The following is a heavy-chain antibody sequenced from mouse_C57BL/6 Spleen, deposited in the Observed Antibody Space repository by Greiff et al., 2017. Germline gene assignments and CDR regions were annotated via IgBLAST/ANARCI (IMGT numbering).Heavy chain of an antibody. CDR2: IHPNSGST. D-gene: IGHD1-1*01. J-gene: IGHJ4*01. CDR1: GYTFTSYW. Sequence: QVQLQQPGAELVKPGASVKLSCKASGYTFTSYWMHWVKQRPGQGLEWIGMIHPNSGSTNYNEKFKSKATLTVDKSSSTAYMQLSSLTSEDSAVYCCARSSHYGSSAYAMDYWGPGTSVTVSS. CDR3: ARSSHYGSSAYAMDY. V-gene: IGHV1-64*01.